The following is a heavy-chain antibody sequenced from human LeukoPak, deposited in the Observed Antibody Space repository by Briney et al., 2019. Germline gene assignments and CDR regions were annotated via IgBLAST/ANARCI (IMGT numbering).Heavy chain of an antibody. CDR2: IYYSGST. CDR3: ARDQGGVRGVSYYYCGMDV. Sequence: PSETLSLTCTVSGGSISSSSYYWGWIRQPPGKGLEWIGSIYYSGSTYYNPSLKSRVTISVDTSKNQFSLKLSSVTAADTAVYYCARDQGGVRGVSYYYCGMDVWGQGTTVTVSS. V-gene: IGHV4-39*07. J-gene: IGHJ6*02. CDR1: GGSISSSSYY. D-gene: IGHD3-10*01.